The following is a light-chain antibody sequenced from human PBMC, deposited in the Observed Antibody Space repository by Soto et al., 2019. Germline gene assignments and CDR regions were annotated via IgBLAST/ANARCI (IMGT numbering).Light chain of an antibody. V-gene: IGLV2-14*01. Sequence: QSALTQPASVSGSPGQSITISCTATASDVGDYNYVSWFQRYPGKAPKLMIYDVSNRPSGVSNRFSGSKPGNTASLTISGLQAEDEADYYCSSYTSTRTHVIFGGGTKLTVL. CDR1: ASDVGDYNY. CDR3: SSYTSTRTHVI. CDR2: DVS. J-gene: IGLJ2*01.